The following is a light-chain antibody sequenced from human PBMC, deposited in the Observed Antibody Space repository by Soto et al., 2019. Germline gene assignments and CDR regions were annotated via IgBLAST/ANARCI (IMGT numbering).Light chain of an antibody. CDR3: SSYAGSGNV. CDR2: EVN. Sequence: QSALTQAPSASGSPGQSVAISCTGTSSDVGGYNYVSWYQQHPGKAPKLMIYEVNKRPSGVPDRFSGSKSGNTASLTVSGLQAEDESDYYCSSYAGSGNVFGTGTKATVL. V-gene: IGLV2-8*01. CDR1: SSDVGGYNY. J-gene: IGLJ1*01.